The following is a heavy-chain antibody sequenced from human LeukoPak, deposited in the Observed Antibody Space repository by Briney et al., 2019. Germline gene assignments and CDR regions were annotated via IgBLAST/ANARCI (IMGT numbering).Heavy chain of an antibody. Sequence: GESLKISCKGSGYRFTNYWIAWVRQIPGKGLEWMGIFFPGDSDTRYSPSFQGQVTISADKSINIAYLQWSSLKAADTAIYYCARRASSSSVDYWGRGTVVTVSA. D-gene: IGHD6-13*01. V-gene: IGHV5-51*01. CDR2: FFPGDSDT. CDR1: GYRFTNYW. CDR3: ARRASSSSVDY. J-gene: IGHJ4*02.